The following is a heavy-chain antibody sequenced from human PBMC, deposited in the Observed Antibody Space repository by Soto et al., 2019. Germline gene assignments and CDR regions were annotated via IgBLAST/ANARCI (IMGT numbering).Heavy chain of an antibody. CDR2: IYPGDSDT. D-gene: IGHD5-12*01. CDR3: ARGDGYNPNLKKYNWFDP. Sequence: GESLKISCTGSGYAFTSYWIAWVRQMPGKGLEWMGIIYPGDSDTRYSPSFQGQVTISADKSITTAYLQWSSLKASDTAVYYCARGDGYNPNLKKYNWFDPWGQGTLVTVSS. J-gene: IGHJ5*02. V-gene: IGHV5-51*01. CDR1: GYAFTSYW.